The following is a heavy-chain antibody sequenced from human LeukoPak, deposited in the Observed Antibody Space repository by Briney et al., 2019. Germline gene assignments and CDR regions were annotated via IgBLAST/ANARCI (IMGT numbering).Heavy chain of an antibody. CDR2: IYYSGST. Sequence: SETLSLTCTVSGGSIHSYYWSWIRQPPGKGLEWTGYIYYSGSTYYNPSLKSRVTISVDTSKNQFSLKLSSVTAADTAVYYCARDVTPYYYDSITPGWFDPWGQGTLVTVSS. D-gene: IGHD3-22*01. CDR1: GGSIHSYY. J-gene: IGHJ5*02. V-gene: IGHV4-59*12. CDR3: ARDVTPYYYDSITPGWFDP.